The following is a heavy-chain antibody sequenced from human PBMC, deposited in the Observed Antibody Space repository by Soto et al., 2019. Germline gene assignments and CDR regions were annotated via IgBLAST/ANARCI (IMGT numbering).Heavy chain of an antibody. CDR1: GFTFSRYA. Sequence: WGSLRLSCAASGFTFSRYATNWVSQAPGKGLEWVSAISGSGGSTYYADSVKGRFTISRDNSKNTLYLQMNSLRTEDTAVYYCAKGAGRFGWLPREIDYWGQGTLVTVSS. V-gene: IGHV3-23*01. CDR2: ISGSGGST. J-gene: IGHJ4*02. CDR3: AKGAGRFGWLPREIDY. D-gene: IGHD3-9*01.